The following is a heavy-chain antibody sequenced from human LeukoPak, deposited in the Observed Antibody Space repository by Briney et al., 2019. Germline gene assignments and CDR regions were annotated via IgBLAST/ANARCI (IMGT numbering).Heavy chain of an antibody. V-gene: IGHV4-59*11. CDR1: GGSISSHY. D-gene: IGHD3-3*01. CDR2: IYYSGST. Sequence: SETLSHTCTVSGGSISSHYWSWIRQPPGKGLEWIGYIYYSGSTNYNPSLKSRVTISVDTSKNQFSLKLSSVTAADTAVYYCARDRDFSYWYFDLWGRGTLVTVSS. CDR3: ARDRDFSYWYFDL. J-gene: IGHJ2*01.